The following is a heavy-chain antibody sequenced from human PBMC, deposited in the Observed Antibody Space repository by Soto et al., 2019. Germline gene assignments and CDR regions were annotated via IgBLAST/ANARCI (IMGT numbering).Heavy chain of an antibody. CDR3: ASLVNPTPERPYYYDSSGYYNWYFDL. CDR2: IYYSGST. V-gene: IGHV4-39*01. CDR1: GGSISSSSYY. Sequence: QLQLQESGPGLVKPSETLSLTCTVSGGSISSSSYYWGWIRQPPGKGLEWIGSIYYSGSTYYNPSLKSRVTISVDTSKNQFSLKLSSVTAADTAVYYCASLVNPTPERPYYYDSSGYYNWYFDLWGRGTLVTVSS. D-gene: IGHD3-22*01. J-gene: IGHJ2*01.